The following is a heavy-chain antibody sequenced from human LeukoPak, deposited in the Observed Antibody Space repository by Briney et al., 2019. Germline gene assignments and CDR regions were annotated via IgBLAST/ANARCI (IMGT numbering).Heavy chain of an antibody. V-gene: IGHV1-69*13. CDR1: GGTFSSYA. Sequence: ASVKVSCKASGGTFSSYAISWVRQAPGQGLEWMGGIIPIFGTANYAQKFQGRATITADESTSTAYMELSSLRSEDTAVYYCATSPRRDSSGWQPFDYWGQGTLVTVSS. CDR2: IIPIFGTA. D-gene: IGHD6-19*01. J-gene: IGHJ4*02. CDR3: ATSPRRDSSGWQPFDY.